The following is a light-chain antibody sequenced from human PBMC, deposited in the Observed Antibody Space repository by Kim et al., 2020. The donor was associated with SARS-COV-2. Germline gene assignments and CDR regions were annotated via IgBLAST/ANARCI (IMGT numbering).Light chain of an antibody. CDR3: LQYSNWPPWT. CDR2: RAS. J-gene: IGKJ1*01. V-gene: IGKV3-15*01. CDR1: QSVSNS. Sequence: SAGERATLCCRASQSVSNSLAWYQQKPGQSPRLLIYRASTRATGIPARFSGSGSGTEFTLTISSLESDDFAVYYCLQYSNWPPWTFGQGTKVDIK.